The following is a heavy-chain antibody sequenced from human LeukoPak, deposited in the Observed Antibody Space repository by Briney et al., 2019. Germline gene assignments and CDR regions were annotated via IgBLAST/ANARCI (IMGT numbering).Heavy chain of an antibody. J-gene: IGHJ1*01. D-gene: IGHD2-8*02. CDR1: GGSFSGYY. Sequence: PSETLSLTCAVYGGSFSGYYWSWIRQPPGKGLEWIGEINHSGSTNYNPSPKSRVTISVDTSKNQFSLKLSSVTAADTAVYYCARGNRAGGYFQHWGQGTLVTVSS. CDR2: INHSGST. CDR3: ARGNRAGGYFQH. V-gene: IGHV4-34*01.